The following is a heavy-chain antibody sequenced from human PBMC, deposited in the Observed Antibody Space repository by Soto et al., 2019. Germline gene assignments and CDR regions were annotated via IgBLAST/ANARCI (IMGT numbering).Heavy chain of an antibody. D-gene: IGHD2-15*01. CDR1: GFTFSSYG. Sequence: QVQLVESGGGVVQPGRSLRLSCAASGFTFSSYGMHWVRQAPGKGLEWVAVIWYDGSNKYYADSVKGRFTISRDNSKNTLYLHMNSLRAQDTAVYYCARDGGYCSGCSCYWDFDYWGQGTLVTVSS. CDR3: ARDGGYCSGCSCYWDFDY. CDR2: IWYDGSNK. J-gene: IGHJ4*02. V-gene: IGHV3-33*01.